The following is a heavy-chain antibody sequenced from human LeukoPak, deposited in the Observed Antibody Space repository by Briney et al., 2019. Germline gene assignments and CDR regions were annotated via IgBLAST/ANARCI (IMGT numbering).Heavy chain of an antibody. CDR3: ASQSRNSYYFDY. Sequence: SETLSLTCTVSGGSISSSSYYWSWIRQPPGKGLEWIGYIYYSGSTNYNPSLKSRVTISVDTSKNQFSLKLSSVTAADTAVYYCASQSRNSYYFDYWGQGTLVTVSS. V-gene: IGHV4-61*05. CDR1: GGSISSSSYY. J-gene: IGHJ4*02. CDR2: IYYSGST. D-gene: IGHD2-2*01.